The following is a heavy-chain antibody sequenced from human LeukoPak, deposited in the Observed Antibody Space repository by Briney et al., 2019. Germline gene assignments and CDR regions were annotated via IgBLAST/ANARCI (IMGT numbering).Heavy chain of an antibody. CDR1: GFTFSSYG. CDR3: AKGPYSSGWNDFDY. D-gene: IGHD6-19*01. Sequence: GRSLRLSCAASGFTFSSYGMHWVRQAPGKGLEWVAVISYDGSNKYYADSVKGRFTISRDNSKNTLYLQMNSLRAEDTAVYYCAKGPYSSGWNDFDYWGQGTLVTVSS. J-gene: IGHJ4*02. V-gene: IGHV3-30*18. CDR2: ISYDGSNK.